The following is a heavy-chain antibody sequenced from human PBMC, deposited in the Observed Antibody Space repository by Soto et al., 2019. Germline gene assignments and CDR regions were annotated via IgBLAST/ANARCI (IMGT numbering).Heavy chain of an antibody. D-gene: IGHD3-3*01. CDR3: ATYDFWSGYFDY. V-gene: IGHV4-34*01. CDR1: GGSFSCYY. Sequence: PSETLSLTCAVYGGSFSCYYWIWIRQPPGKGLEWIGEINHSGSTNYNPSLKSRVTISVDTSKNQFSLKLSSVTAADTAVYYCATYDFWSGYFDYWGQGTLVTVSS. J-gene: IGHJ4*02. CDR2: INHSGST.